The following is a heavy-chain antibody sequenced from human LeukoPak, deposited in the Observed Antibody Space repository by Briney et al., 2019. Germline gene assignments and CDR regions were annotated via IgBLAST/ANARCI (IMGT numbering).Heavy chain of an antibody. Sequence: PSQTLSLTCTVSGGSISSGGYYWSWIRQHPGKGLEWIGYIYHSGSTCYNPSLKSRVIISVDTSKNQFYLKLRSVTTADMAVYYCARTNILLSGTDVWGQGTTVTVSS. CDR1: GGSISSGGYY. J-gene: IGHJ6*02. CDR3: ARTNILLSGTDV. CDR2: IYHSGST. V-gene: IGHV4-31*03. D-gene: IGHD1/OR15-1a*01.